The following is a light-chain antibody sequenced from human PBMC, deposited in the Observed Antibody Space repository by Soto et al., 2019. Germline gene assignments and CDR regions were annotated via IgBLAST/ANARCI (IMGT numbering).Light chain of an antibody. V-gene: IGKV3-20*01. J-gene: IGKJ1*01. Sequence: IVLTQSPGTLSLSPGERATLSCRASQSVSSSYLAWYQQKPGQAPRLLIYGASSRATGIPDRFSGGGSGTDFTLTISRLEPEDFAVYYCQQYGSPPWPFGQGTKVEIK. CDR2: GAS. CDR1: QSVSSSY. CDR3: QQYGSPPWP.